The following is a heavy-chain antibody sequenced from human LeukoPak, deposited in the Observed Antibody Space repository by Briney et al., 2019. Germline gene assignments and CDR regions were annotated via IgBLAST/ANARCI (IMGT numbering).Heavy chain of an antibody. Sequence: GESLKISCRGSGYRFTSYWIGWVRQMPGKGLEWMGIIYPGDSDTIYSPSFQGQVTISADKSTSTANLQWSSLKASDTAMYYCARSGGNYYSIWGQGTMVTVSS. CDR2: IYPGDSDT. V-gene: IGHV5-51*01. CDR1: GYRFTSYW. CDR3: ARSGGNYYSI. D-gene: IGHD1-26*01. J-gene: IGHJ3*02.